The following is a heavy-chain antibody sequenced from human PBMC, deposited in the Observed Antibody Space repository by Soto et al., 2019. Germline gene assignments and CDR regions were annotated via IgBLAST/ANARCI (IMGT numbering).Heavy chain of an antibody. CDR3: ARVPTDIDYYDSSGYFDY. J-gene: IGHJ4*02. Sequence: SETLSLTCAVSGASIGSGGWWSWVRQPPGKGLEWIGYIYYSGSTNYTPSLKSRVTISVDTSKNQFSLKLSSVTAADTAVYYCARVPTDIDYYDSSGYFDYWGQGTLVTVSS. D-gene: IGHD3-22*01. CDR2: IYYSGST. CDR1: GASIGSGGW. V-gene: IGHV4-4*02.